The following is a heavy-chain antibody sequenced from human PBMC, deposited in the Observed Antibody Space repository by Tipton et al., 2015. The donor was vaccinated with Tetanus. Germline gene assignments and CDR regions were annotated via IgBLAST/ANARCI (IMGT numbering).Heavy chain of an antibody. CDR2: IIPIFGTA. D-gene: IGHD5-18*01. CDR1: GATFTSFT. Sequence: QSGAEVKKPGSSVKVSCKASGATFTSFTIAWVRQAPGQGLEWMGEIIPIFGTADYARKFQGRLTFTADKSTNTGYMELNSLRSEDTAVYYCARTSGWIQSKRFFANWGRGTMVTVSS. CDR3: ARTSGWIQSKRFFAN. J-gene: IGHJ2*01. V-gene: IGHV1-69*06.